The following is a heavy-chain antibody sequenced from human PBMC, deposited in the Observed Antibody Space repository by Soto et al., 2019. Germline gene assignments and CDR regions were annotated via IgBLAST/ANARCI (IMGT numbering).Heavy chain of an antibody. CDR2: IYYSGST. V-gene: IGHV4-31*03. Sequence: QVQLQESGPGLVKPSQTLSLTCTVSGGSISSGGYYWSGLRQHARRGLEWVGYIYYSGSTYYNPPLKTRVTISVDTSKSQFSLTLSSVTAAGAAVYYCARGFKYCSGGRCHNWFGPWGQGTLVTVSS. CDR1: GGSISSGGYY. J-gene: IGHJ5*02. CDR3: ARGFKYCSGGRCHNWFGP. D-gene: IGHD2-15*01.